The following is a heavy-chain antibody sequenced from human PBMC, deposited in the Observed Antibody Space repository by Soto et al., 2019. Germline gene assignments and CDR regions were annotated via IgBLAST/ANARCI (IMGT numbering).Heavy chain of an antibody. CDR1: GFTFSSYW. Sequence: EVQLVESGGGLVQPGGSLRLSCAASGFTFSSYWMSWVRQAPGKGLEWVANIKQAGSEKYYVDSVKGRFTISRDNSKNSLSLKMNSLRAEDTAVYYCARDKSGYSYGYVDYWGQGTLVTVSS. J-gene: IGHJ4*02. V-gene: IGHV3-7*01. CDR2: IKQAGSEK. CDR3: ARDKSGYSYGYVDY. D-gene: IGHD5-18*01.